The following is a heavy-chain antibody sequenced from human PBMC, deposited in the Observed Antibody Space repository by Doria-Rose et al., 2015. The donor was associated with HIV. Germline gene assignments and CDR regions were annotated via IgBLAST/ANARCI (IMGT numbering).Heavy chain of an antibody. CDR3: ASGGEIVVVPASLKDWFDP. CDR2: ISRSGERT. CDR1: GFTFSSYA. J-gene: IGHJ5*02. Sequence: EVQLWESGGGLVQPGGSLRLSCAASGFTFSSYAMSWVRQAPGQGLEFVSAISRSGERTHYADSVKGRFTISRDNSKNTLHLHMNNLRAEDTAVYYCASGGEIVVVPASLKDWFDPWGQGTLVTVSS. D-gene: IGHD2-2*01. V-gene: IGHV3-23*01.